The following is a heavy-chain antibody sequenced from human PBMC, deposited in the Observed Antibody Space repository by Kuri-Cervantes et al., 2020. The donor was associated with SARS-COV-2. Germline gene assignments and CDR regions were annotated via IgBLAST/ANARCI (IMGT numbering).Heavy chain of an antibody. CDR3: AKEVWFGEVLGAFDI. CDR2: ISWNSGSI. V-gene: IGHV3-9*01. Sequence: SLKISCAASGFTFDDYAMHWVRQAPGKGLEWVSGISWNSGSIGYADSVKGRFTISRDNAKNSLYLQMNSLRAEDTALYYCAKEVWFGEVLGAFDIWGQGTMVT. CDR1: GFTFDDYA. D-gene: IGHD3-10*01. J-gene: IGHJ3*02.